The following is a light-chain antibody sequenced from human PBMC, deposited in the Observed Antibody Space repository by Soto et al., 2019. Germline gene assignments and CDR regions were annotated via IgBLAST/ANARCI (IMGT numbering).Light chain of an antibody. J-gene: IGLJ3*02. CDR2: KDN. CDR3: QTADNSGTFLL. V-gene: IGLV3-25*02. CDR1: PLTRQY. Sequence: SYELTQPPSMSVPPGQTARITCSGDPLTRQYVYWYQQKPGQAPLLVIYKDNERPSGIPERFSGSTSGTTGTLTISGVRAEDEADYYCQTADNSGTFLLFAGGTKLTVL.